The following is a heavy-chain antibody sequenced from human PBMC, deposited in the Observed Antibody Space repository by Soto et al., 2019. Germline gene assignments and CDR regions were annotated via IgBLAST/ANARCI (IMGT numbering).Heavy chain of an antibody. D-gene: IGHD5-12*01. CDR2: ISYDGSNK. CDR1: GFTFSSYG. Sequence: GSLRLSCAASGFTFSSYGMHWVRQAPGKGLEWVAVISYDGSNKYYADSVKGRFTISRDNSKNTLYLQMNSLRAEDTAVYYCAKDWVAWGQGTLVTVSS. J-gene: IGHJ4*02. CDR3: AKDWVA. V-gene: IGHV3-30*18.